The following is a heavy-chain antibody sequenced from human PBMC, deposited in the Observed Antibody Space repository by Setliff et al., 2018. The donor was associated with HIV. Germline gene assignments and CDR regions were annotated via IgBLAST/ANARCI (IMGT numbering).Heavy chain of an antibody. CDR2: IYSTGST. V-gene: IGHV4-61*01. CDR3: AGVNYYDASGLRAEYFQL. J-gene: IGHJ1*01. Sequence: SETLSLTCTVSDGSITTDHYFWGWIRQPPGKGPEWLGYIYSTGSTNYNPALESRLTMSVDTSKNQFALTLKSVTAADTGVYYCAGVNYYDASGLRAEYFQLWGQGTQVTVSS. D-gene: IGHD3-22*01. CDR1: DGSITTDHYF.